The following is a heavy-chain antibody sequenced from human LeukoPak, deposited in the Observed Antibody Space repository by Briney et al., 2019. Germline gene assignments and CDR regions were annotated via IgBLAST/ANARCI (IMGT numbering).Heavy chain of an antibody. Sequence: TGGSLRLSCAASGFTFSTYWMSWVRQAPGKGLEWVANIKQDGSDKYYVDSVKGRFTISRDNAKNSLYLQMYSLRAEDTAVYYCARCRGGWSRDSWGQGTLVTVSS. CDR2: IKQDGSDK. J-gene: IGHJ4*02. V-gene: IGHV3-7*01. CDR1: GFTFSTYW. CDR3: ARCRGGWSRDS. D-gene: IGHD6-19*01.